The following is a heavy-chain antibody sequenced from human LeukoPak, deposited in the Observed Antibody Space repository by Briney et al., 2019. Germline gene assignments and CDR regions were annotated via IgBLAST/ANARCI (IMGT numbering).Heavy chain of an antibody. CDR2: TYYSGST. CDR1: GGSISSHY. V-gene: IGHV4-59*11. J-gene: IGHJ4*02. Sequence: SETLSLTCTVSGGSISSHYWSWIRQPPGKGLEWIGYTYYSGSTNYNPSLKSRVTISVDTSKNQFSLKLSSVTAADTAVYYCARHAIAARPHFDYWGQGTLVTVSS. D-gene: IGHD6-6*01. CDR3: ARHAIAARPHFDY.